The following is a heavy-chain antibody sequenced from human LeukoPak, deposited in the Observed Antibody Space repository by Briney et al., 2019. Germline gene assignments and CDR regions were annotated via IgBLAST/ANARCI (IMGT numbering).Heavy chain of an antibody. D-gene: IGHD6-13*01. J-gene: IGHJ4*02. CDR1: GFTFSSYW. V-gene: IGHV3-74*01. CDR2: INSDGSST. Sequence: GGSPRLSCAASGFTFSSYWMHWVRQAPGKGLVWVSRINSDGSSTSYADSVKGRFTISRDNAKNTLYLQMNSLRAEDTAVYYCATSHSSSWLSYRGQGTLVTVSS. CDR3: ATSHSSSWLSY.